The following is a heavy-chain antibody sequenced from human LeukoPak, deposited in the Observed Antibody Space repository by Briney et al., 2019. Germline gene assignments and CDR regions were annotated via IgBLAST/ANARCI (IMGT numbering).Heavy chain of an antibody. CDR3: AREVVVVVAATWTQPAYYYYMDV. J-gene: IGHJ6*03. D-gene: IGHD2-15*01. V-gene: IGHV4-34*01. CDR1: VGSFSGYY. CDR2: INHSGST. Sequence: SETLSLTCAVYVGSFSGYYWSWLRQPPGKGLEWIGEINHSGSTNYNPSLKSRVTISVDTSKNQFSLKLSSVNAADTAVYYCAREVVVVVAATWTQPAYYYYMDVWGKGTTVTVSS.